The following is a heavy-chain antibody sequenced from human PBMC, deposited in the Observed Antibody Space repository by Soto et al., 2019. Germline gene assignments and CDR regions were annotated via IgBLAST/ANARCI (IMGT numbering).Heavy chain of an antibody. CDR1: GFTFSSYA. CDR2: ISGSGGST. J-gene: IGHJ6*03. CDR3: AKGRGTADAPLYYYYYYMDV. Sequence: EVQLLESGGGLVQPGGSLRLSCAASGFTFSSYAMSWVRQAPGKGLEWVSAISGSGGSTYYADSVKGRFTISRDNSKNTLYVQMNSLRAEDTAVYYCAKGRGTADAPLYYYYYYMDVWGKGTTVTVSS. V-gene: IGHV3-23*01. D-gene: IGHD6-13*01.